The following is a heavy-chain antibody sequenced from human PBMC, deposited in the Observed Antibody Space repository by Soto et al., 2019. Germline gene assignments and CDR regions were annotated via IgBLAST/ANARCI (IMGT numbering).Heavy chain of an antibody. J-gene: IGHJ4*02. CDR2: ISGSGGST. CDR3: AKAGGAYSNYFLFDY. CDR1: GFTFSSYA. Sequence: GGSLRLSCAASGFTFSSYAMSWVRQAPGKGLEWVSAISGSGGSTYYADSVKGRFTISRDNSKNTLYLQMNSLRAEDTAVYYCAKAGGAYSNYFLFDYWGQGTLVTVSS. V-gene: IGHV3-23*01. D-gene: IGHD4-4*01.